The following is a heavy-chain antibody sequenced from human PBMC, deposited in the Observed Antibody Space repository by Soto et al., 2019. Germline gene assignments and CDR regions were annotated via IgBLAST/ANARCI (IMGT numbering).Heavy chain of an antibody. V-gene: IGHV4-4*07. Sequence: SETLSLTCTVSGGSISSYYWSWIRQPAGKGLGWIGRIYTSGSTNYNPSLKSRVTMSVDTSKNQFSLKLSSVTAADTAVYYCARSPRIAAAGLNWFDPWGQGTLVTVSS. CDR1: GGSISSYY. CDR2: IYTSGST. J-gene: IGHJ5*02. CDR3: ARSPRIAAAGLNWFDP. D-gene: IGHD6-13*01.